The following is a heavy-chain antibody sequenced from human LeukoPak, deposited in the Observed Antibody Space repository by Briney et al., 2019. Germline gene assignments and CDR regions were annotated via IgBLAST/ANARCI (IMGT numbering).Heavy chain of an antibody. CDR3: AKDSTDTAYVGITGTTEFDY. V-gene: IGHV3-23*01. J-gene: IGHJ4*02. Sequence: GGSLRLSCAASGFTFSGYAMSWVRQAPGKGLEWVSAISGSGGSTYYADSVKGRFTISRDNSKNTLYLQMNSLRAEDTAVYYCAKDSTDTAYVGITGTTEFDYWGQGTLVTVSS. D-gene: IGHD1-20*01. CDR1: GFTFSGYA. CDR2: ISGSGGST.